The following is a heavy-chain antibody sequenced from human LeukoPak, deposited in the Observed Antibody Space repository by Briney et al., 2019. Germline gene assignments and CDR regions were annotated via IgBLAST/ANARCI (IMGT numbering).Heavy chain of an antibody. V-gene: IGHV3-30*04. CDR2: ISYDGSNK. Sequence: GGSLRLSCAASGFTFSSYAMHWVRQAPGKGLEWVAVISYDGSNKYYADSVKGRFTISRDNSKNTLYLQMNSLRAEDTAVYYCAREEEVCSSTSCYSAFDIWGQGTMVTVSS. J-gene: IGHJ3*02. CDR1: GFTFSSYA. CDR3: AREEEVCSSTSCYSAFDI. D-gene: IGHD2-2*02.